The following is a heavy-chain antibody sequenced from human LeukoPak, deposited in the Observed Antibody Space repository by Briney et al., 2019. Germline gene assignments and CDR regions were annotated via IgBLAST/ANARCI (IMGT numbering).Heavy chain of an antibody. J-gene: IGHJ5*02. Sequence: PSETLPLTCTVSGGSISSYYWSWIRQPAGKGLEWIGRIYTSGSTNYNPSLKSRVTMSVDTSKNQFSLKLSSVTAADTAVYYCARVNYDSSEGWFDPWGQGTLVTVSS. D-gene: IGHD3-22*01. CDR1: GGSISSYY. CDR2: IYTSGST. CDR3: ARVNYDSSEGWFDP. V-gene: IGHV4-4*07.